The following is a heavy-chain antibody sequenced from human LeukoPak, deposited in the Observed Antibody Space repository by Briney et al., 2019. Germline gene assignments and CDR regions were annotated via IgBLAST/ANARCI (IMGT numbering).Heavy chain of an antibody. Sequence: SETLSLTCTVSGGSISSYYWSWIRQPPGKGLEWIGYIYYSGSTNYNPSLKSRVTISVDTSKNQFSLKLSSVTAADTAVYYCARGLRLGELSLYGYWGQGTLVTVSS. CDR1: GGSISSYY. J-gene: IGHJ4*02. D-gene: IGHD3-16*02. V-gene: IGHV4-59*08. CDR3: ARGLRLGELSLYGY. CDR2: IYYSGST.